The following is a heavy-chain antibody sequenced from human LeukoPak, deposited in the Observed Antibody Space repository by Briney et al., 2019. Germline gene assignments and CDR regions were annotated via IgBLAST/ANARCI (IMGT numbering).Heavy chain of an antibody. Sequence: GGSLRLSCAASGVTLSSYSMNRVCQAPGKGLEWVSSISSSSSYIYYADSVKGRFTISRGNAKNSLYLQMNSMRAEDTAVYYCASGGYSYGYSGYYYGMDVWGQGTTVT. D-gene: IGHD5-18*01. CDR1: GVTLSSYS. CDR3: ASGGYSYGYSGYYYGMDV. CDR2: ISSSSSYI. J-gene: IGHJ6*02. V-gene: IGHV3-21*01.